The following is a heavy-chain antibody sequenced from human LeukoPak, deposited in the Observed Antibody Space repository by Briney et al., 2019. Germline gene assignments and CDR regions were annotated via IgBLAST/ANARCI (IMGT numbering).Heavy chain of an antibody. CDR2: INHSGST. CDR1: GGSFSGYY. CDR3: ARVYPEFAEPGGIAARSGPYYFDY. V-gene: IGHV4-34*01. J-gene: IGHJ4*02. D-gene: IGHD6-6*01. Sequence: PSETLSLTCAVYGGSFSGYYWSWIRQPPRKGLEWIGEINHSGSTNYNPSLKSRVTISVDTSKNQFSLKLSSVTAADTAVYYCARVYPEFAEPGGIAARSGPYYFDYWGQGTLVTVSS.